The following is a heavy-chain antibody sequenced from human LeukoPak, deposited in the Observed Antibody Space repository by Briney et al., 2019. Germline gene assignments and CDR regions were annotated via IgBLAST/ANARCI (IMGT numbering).Heavy chain of an antibody. Sequence: SETLSLTCTVSGYSISSGYYWGWIRQPPGKGLEWIGSIYHSGSTYYNPSLKSRVTISVDTSKNQFSLELSSVTAADTAVYYCARLIDYWGQGTLVTVSS. CDR2: IYHSGST. CDR1: GYSISSGYY. J-gene: IGHJ4*02. V-gene: IGHV4-38-2*02. CDR3: ARLIDY.